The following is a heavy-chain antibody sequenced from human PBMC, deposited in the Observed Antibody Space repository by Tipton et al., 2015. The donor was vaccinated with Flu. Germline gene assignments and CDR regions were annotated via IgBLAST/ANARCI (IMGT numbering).Heavy chain of an antibody. CDR1: GDSIGSDYY. J-gene: IGHJ6*02. V-gene: IGHV4-31*01. CDR3: ARDQGFGGGMTYDYFAMDV. Sequence: TLSLTCSVSGDSIGSDYYWTWIRQHPGKGLEWVGSIYYSGSTYYNPSLKSPVTISVDTSENQFSLKLTSVTAADTAVYYCARDQGFGGGMTYDYFAMDVWGPGTTVTVSS. D-gene: IGHD3-10*01. CDR2: IYYSGST.